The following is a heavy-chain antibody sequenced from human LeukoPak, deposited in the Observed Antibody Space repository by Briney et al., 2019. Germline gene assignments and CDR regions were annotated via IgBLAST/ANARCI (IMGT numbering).Heavy chain of an antibody. CDR2: ISAYNGNT. J-gene: IGHJ6*03. CDR1: GYTFTSYG. CDR3: AREYSSPYYYYYMDV. D-gene: IGHD6-13*01. Sequence: GASVRVSCKASGYTFTSYGISWVRQAPGQGLEWMGWISAYNGNTNYAQKLQGRVTMTTDTSTSTAYMELRSLRSDDTAVYYCAREYSSPYYYYYMDVWGKGTTVTVSS. V-gene: IGHV1-18*01.